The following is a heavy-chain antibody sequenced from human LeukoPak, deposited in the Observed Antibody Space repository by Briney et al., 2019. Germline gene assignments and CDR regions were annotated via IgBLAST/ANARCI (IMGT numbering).Heavy chain of an antibody. D-gene: IGHD3-22*01. CDR1: GFTFSSNW. Sequence: GGSLRLSCAASGFTFSSNWMHWVRQAPGKGLVWVSRINSDGSTTSYADSVKGRFTISRDNAKNTVYLQMNSLRAEDTAVYYCARLYDGSAYHADHFDYWGQGTLVIVSS. J-gene: IGHJ4*02. CDR2: INSDGSTT. CDR3: ARLYDGSAYHADHFDY. V-gene: IGHV3-74*01.